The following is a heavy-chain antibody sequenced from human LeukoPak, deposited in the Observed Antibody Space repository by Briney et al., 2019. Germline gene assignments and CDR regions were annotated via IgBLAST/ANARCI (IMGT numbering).Heavy chain of an antibody. CDR1: GFTFSSYS. V-gene: IGHV3-21*01. CDR3: ARDRGYSGYDFDY. CDR2: ISSSSSYI. Sequence: GGSLRLSCAASGFTFSSYSMNWVRQAPGKGLEWVSSISSSSSYIYYADSVKGRFTISRDNAKNSLYLQMNSLRAEDTAVYYCARDRGYSGYDFDYWGQGTLVTVSS. J-gene: IGHJ4*02. D-gene: IGHD5-12*01.